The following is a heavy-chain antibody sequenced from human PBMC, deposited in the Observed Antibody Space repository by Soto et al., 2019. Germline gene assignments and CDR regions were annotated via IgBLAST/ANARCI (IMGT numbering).Heavy chain of an antibody. J-gene: IGHJ4*02. CDR3: ARDSPGASHDN. V-gene: IGHV3-48*03. CDR2: TSSGGTTT. CDR1: GFTFSSYE. Sequence: EVQLVESGGGLVQPGGSLRLSCAASGFTFSSYEMNWVRQAPGKGLEWVSYTSSGGTTTFYADSVKGRFTISRDNAKNSLYLQMDSLRAEDTAVYYCARDSPGASHDNWGQGTLVTVSS.